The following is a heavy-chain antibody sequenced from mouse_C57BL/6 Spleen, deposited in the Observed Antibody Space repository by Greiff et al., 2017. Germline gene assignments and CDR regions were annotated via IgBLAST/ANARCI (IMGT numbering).Heavy chain of an antibody. V-gene: IGHV2-3*01. J-gene: IGHJ4*01. Sequence: VQLQQSGPGLVAPSQSLSITCTVSGFSLPSSGVSWVRQPPGKGLEWLGVIWGDGSTNYHSALISRLSISKDNSKSQVFLKLNSLQTDDTATYYCAVYDYDYAMDYGGQGTSVTVSS. CDR1: GFSLPSSG. CDR3: AVYDYDYAMDY. CDR2: IWGDGST. D-gene: IGHD2-4*01.